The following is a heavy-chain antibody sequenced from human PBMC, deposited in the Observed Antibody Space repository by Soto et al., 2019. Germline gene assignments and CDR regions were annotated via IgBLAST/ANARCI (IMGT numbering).Heavy chain of an antibody. J-gene: IGHJ4*02. Sequence: GGALILSCAASGFTFSSYSMNWVRQAPGKGQEWVSYISSSSSTIYYADSVKGRFTISRDNAKNSLYLQMNSLRDEDTTVYYCARDKRPRYSSGGTSYFDYWGQGTLVTVSS. CDR3: ARDKRPRYSSGGTSYFDY. D-gene: IGHD6-19*01. CDR1: GFTFSSYS. CDR2: ISSSSSTI. V-gene: IGHV3-48*02.